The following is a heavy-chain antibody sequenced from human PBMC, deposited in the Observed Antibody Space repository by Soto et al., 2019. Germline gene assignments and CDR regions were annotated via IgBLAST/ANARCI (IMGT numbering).Heavy chain of an antibody. CDR1: GYTLTSYG. Sequence: QVQLVQSGAEVKKPGASVKVSCKASGYTLTSYGISWVRQAPGQGLEWMVWISAYNGNTNYAQKLKGRVTMDTDTSMSTAYIELRSLRSDATAVYYCALGSRTSRNGWESVDYWGLGTLGTVSS. V-gene: IGHV1-18*01. D-gene: IGHD6-19*01. CDR3: ALGSRTSRNGWESVDY. CDR2: ISAYNGNT. J-gene: IGHJ4*02.